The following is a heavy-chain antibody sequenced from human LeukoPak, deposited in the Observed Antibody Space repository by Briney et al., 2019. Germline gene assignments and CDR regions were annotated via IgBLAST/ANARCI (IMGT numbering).Heavy chain of an antibody. Sequence: GGSLRLSCAASGLTFGSYAMSWVRQAPGKGLEWVSSISGSAYSTYYADSVKGRFTISRDNSKHTLYLQMNSLRAEDTAVYYCAKGGITIFGVDYWGQGTLVTVSS. CDR1: GLTFGSYA. J-gene: IGHJ4*02. V-gene: IGHV3-23*01. CDR2: ISGSAYST. D-gene: IGHD3-3*01. CDR3: AKGGITIFGVDY.